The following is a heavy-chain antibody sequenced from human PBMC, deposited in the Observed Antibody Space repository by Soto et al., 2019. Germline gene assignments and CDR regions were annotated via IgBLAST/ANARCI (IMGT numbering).Heavy chain of an antibody. J-gene: IGHJ6*02. D-gene: IGHD1-1*01. CDR1: GGSISRGEYY. CDR2: IYYSGST. CDR3: ARTANWNYGMDV. Sequence: SETLSLTCTVSGGSISRGEYYRSWIRQPPGKGLEWIGYIYYSGSTHYNPSLKSRVTVSIDTSKNQFSLKLSSVTAADTAVYYCARTANWNYGMDVWGQGTTVTV. V-gene: IGHV4-30-4*01.